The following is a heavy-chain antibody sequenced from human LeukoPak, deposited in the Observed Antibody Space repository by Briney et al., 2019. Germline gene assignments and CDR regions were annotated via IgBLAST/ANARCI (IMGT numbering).Heavy chain of an antibody. V-gene: IGHV1-18*01. J-gene: IGHJ4*02. Sequence: GASVKVSCKASGYRFTSYSISWVRQAPGQGLEWMGWISAYNGNTNYAQKLQGRVTMTTDTSTSTAYMELRSLRSDDTAVYYCARDPGEAYCGGDCYYDYWGQGTLVTVSS. CDR3: ARDPGEAYCGGDCYYDY. CDR2: ISAYNGNT. CDR1: GYRFTSYS. D-gene: IGHD2-21*02.